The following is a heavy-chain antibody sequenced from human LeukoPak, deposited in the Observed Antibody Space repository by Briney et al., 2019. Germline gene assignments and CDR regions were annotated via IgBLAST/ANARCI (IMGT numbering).Heavy chain of an antibody. Sequence: GGSLRLSCAASGFTFSSSAMSWARQAPGKGLEWVAVIWYDGSNKYYADSVKGRFTISRDNSKNTLYLQMNSLRAEDTAVYYCASYCSSTSCPEADAFDIWGQGTMVTVSS. V-gene: IGHV3-33*08. CDR1: GFTFSSSA. CDR3: ASYCSSTSCPEADAFDI. CDR2: IWYDGSNK. D-gene: IGHD2-2*01. J-gene: IGHJ3*02.